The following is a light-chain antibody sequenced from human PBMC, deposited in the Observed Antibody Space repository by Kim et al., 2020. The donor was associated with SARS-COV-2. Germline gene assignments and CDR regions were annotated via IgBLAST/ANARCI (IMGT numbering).Light chain of an antibody. V-gene: IGLV2-14*03. CDR2: DVH. Sequence: GQSITLTCPGTTNDIGSLDYVSWYQQPPGNAPTLLIFDVHNRPLGVSPRFSGSKSGNTASLTISGLQPDDDANYYCSSFTTTNSLVFGGGTQLTVL. J-gene: IGLJ2*01. CDR3: SSFTTTNSLV. CDR1: TNDIGSLDY.